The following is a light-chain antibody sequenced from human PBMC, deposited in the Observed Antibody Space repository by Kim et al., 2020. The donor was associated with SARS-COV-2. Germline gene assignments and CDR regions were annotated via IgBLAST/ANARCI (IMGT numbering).Light chain of an antibody. CDR2: DVS. Sequence: SALTQPASVSGSPGQSITISCTGTSSDVGGYNYVSWYQQHPGKAPKLLIYDVSNRPSGVSNRFSGSKSGNTASLTISGLQAEDEADYYCSSYTISSTVLLGGGTKLTVL. J-gene: IGLJ2*01. V-gene: IGLV2-14*03. CDR1: SSDVGGYNY. CDR3: SSYTISSTVL.